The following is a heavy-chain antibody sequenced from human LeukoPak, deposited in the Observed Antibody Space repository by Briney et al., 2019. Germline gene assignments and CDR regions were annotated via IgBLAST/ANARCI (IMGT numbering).Heavy chain of an antibody. J-gene: IGHJ4*02. CDR1: GFTFSNYV. CDR2: ISGSGGTT. D-gene: IGHD3-22*01. V-gene: IGHV3-23*01. Sequence: GGSLRLSCAASGFTFSNYVMSWVRQAPGKGLEWVSAISGSGGTTYYADSVKGRSTISRDNSKNTLYLQMNRLRAEDTAVYYCAKERDSSGYFDYWGQGTLVTVSS. CDR3: AKERDSSGYFDY.